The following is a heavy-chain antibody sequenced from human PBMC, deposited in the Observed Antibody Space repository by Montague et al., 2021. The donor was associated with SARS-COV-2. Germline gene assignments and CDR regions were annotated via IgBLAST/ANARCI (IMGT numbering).Heavy chain of an antibody. J-gene: IGHJ4*02. V-gene: IGHV4-4*02. CDR3: VRAGGLDNRPPV. Sequence: SETLSLTCAVSGDSIMTTNWWSWVRQPPGKGLEWIGEIYQSGSTNYNPFLKSRATMSIDKSKNQFSLELNSVTAADTALYYCVRAGGLDNRPPVWGQGALVIVSS. D-gene: IGHD3/OR15-3a*01. CDR1: GDSIMTTNW. CDR2: IYQSGST.